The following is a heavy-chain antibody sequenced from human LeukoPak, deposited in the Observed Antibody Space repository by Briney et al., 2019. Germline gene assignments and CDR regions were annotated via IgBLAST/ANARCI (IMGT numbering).Heavy chain of an antibody. Sequence: QTGGSLRLSCAASGFTFISYGMSWVRQAPGKGLEWVSTIRGTGDTTYYADSVKGRFTISRDNSKNTLYLQMNSVRVEDTAVYYCAKGTYGSGTYGAHDYWGQGTLVTVSS. V-gene: IGHV3-23*01. J-gene: IGHJ4*02. CDR3: AKGTYGSGTYGAHDY. CDR1: GFTFISYG. D-gene: IGHD3-10*01. CDR2: IRGTGDTT.